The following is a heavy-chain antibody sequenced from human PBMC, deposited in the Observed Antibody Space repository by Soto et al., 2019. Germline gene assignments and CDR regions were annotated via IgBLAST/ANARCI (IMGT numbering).Heavy chain of an antibody. CDR2: IYHSGST. D-gene: IGHD3-22*01. Sequence: QVQLQESGPGLVEPSGTLSLTCAVSGGSISSSNWWSWVRQPPGKGLEWIGEIYHSGSTNYKPSLKSRVTISVDKSKNQFSLKLSSVTGADTAVYYCARGRTYYYDSSGYYWDYWGQGTLVTVSS. J-gene: IGHJ4*02. CDR3: ARGRTYYYDSSGYYWDY. V-gene: IGHV4-4*02. CDR1: GGSISSSNW.